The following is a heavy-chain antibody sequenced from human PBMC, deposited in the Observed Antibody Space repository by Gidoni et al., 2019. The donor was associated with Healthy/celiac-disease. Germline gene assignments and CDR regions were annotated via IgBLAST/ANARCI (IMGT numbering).Heavy chain of an antibody. D-gene: IGHD2-15*01. CDR1: GFTFRSYG. Sequence: QVQLVESGGGVVQPGRSLRLSCAAAGFTFRSYGMHWVRQAPGKGLEWVEVTSYDGSNKYYADSVKGRFTISRDNSKNTLYLQMNSLRAEDTAVYYCAKDGGGYCSGGSCYYMDVWGKGTTVTVSS. V-gene: IGHV3-30*18. CDR3: AKDGGGYCSGGSCYYMDV. J-gene: IGHJ6*03. CDR2: TSYDGSNK.